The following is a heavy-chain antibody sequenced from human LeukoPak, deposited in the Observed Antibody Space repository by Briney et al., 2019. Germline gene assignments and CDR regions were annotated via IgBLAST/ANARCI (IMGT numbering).Heavy chain of an antibody. V-gene: IGHV1-2*02. CDR2: INPNSGGT. CDR1: GYTFTGYY. CDR3: ARDEGCGYSYGYSPFDY. D-gene: IGHD5-18*01. Sequence: VASVKVSCKASGYTFTGYYMHWVRQAPGQGLEWMGGINPNSGGTNYAQKFQGRVTMTRDTSISTAYMELSRLRSDATAVYYCARDEGCGYSYGYSPFDYWGKGTLVTVSS. J-gene: IGHJ4*02.